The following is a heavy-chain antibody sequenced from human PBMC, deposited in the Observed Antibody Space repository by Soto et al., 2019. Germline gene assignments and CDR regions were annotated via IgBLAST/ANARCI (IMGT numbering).Heavy chain of an antibody. J-gene: IGHJ4*02. D-gene: IGHD1-7*01. V-gene: IGHV3-7*05. CDR2: IKQDGSEK. CDR1: GFTFSSYW. CDR3: ARVLRKMYNWNYASIGYYFEY. Sequence: GGSLRLSCAASGFTFSSYWMIWVRQAPGKGLEWVANIKQDGSEKYYVDSVKGRFTISRDNAKNSLYLQMNSLRAEDTAVYYCARVLRKMYNWNYASIGYYFEYWGQGTLVTVSS.